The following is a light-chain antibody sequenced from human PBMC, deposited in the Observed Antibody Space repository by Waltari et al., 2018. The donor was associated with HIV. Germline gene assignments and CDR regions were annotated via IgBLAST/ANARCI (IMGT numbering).Light chain of an antibody. J-gene: IGLJ2*01. V-gene: IGLV2-14*03. CDR2: EVS. CDR1: SSDIGAYNY. CDR3: SSYTASSTLDVV. Sequence: QSALTQAASVSGSPGQSITISCTGSSSDIGAYNYVSWYQQHPDKVPKLVIYEVSNRPSGISNRFSGSKSGKTASLTISGLQADDEASYYCSSYTASSTLDVVFGGGTRLTVL.